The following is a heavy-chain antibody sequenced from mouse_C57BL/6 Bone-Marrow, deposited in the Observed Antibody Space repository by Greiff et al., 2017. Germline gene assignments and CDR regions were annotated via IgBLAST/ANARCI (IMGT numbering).Heavy chain of an antibody. CDR2: IDPSDSYT. Sequence: QVQLQQPGAELVKPGASVKMSCKASGYTFTSYWITWVKQRPGQGLEWIGEIDPSDSYTNYNQKFKGKSTLTVDKSSSTAYMQLSSLTSEDSAVYYCARGTGTDAMDYWGQGTSVTVSS. CDR3: ARGTGTDAMDY. D-gene: IGHD4-1*01. J-gene: IGHJ4*01. CDR1: GYTFTSYW. V-gene: IGHV1-69*01.